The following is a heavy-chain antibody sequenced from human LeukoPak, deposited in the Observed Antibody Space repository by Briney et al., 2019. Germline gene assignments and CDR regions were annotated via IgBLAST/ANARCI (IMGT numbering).Heavy chain of an antibody. V-gene: IGHV3-21*01. CDR1: GFTFSSYS. D-gene: IGHD2-2*03. CDR2: ISSSSSYI. J-gene: IGHJ4*02. Sequence: GGSLRLSCAVSGFTFSSYSMNWVRQAPGKGLEWVSSISSSSSYIYYADSVKGRFTISRDNAKNSLYLQMNSLRAEDTDVYYCARFGYCSSTSCYDYWGQGTLVTVSS. CDR3: ARFGYCSSTSCYDY.